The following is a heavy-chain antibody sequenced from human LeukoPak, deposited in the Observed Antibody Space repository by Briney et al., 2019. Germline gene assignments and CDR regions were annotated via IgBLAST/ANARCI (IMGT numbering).Heavy chain of an antibody. CDR3: AKDRSSGYYGIGY. D-gene: IGHD3-22*01. Sequence: PGRSLRLSCAASGFTFSSYGMHWVRQAPGKGLEWVAVISYDGSNKYYADSVKGRFTISRDNSKNTLYLQMNSLRAEDTAVYYCAKDRSSGYYGIGYWGQGTLVTVSS. CDR2: ISYDGSNK. J-gene: IGHJ4*02. CDR1: GFTFSSYG. V-gene: IGHV3-30*18.